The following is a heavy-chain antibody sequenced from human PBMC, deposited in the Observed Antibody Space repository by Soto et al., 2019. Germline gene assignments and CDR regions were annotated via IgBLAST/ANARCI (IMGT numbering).Heavy chain of an antibody. Sequence: GGSLRLSCEASGCPFSINYISCVRPAPGKGLEWVSVIYSDTVTYYADSVKGRFTISRDNAKNSLYLQMNSLRAEDTAVYYCARERYYDFWSGYYLYGMDVWGQGTTVTVSS. CDR3: ARERYYDFWSGYYLYGMDV. D-gene: IGHD3-3*01. CDR1: GCPFSINY. CDR2: IYSDTVT. J-gene: IGHJ6*02. V-gene: IGHV3-53*01.